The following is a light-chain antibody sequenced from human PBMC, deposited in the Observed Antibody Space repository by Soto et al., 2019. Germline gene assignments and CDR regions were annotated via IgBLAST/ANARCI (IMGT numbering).Light chain of an antibody. V-gene: IGLV2-14*01. CDR2: EVN. Sequence: QSALTQPASVSGSPGQSITISCTGTSSDIGDYDYVSWYQHHPGKAPKLIIYEVNNRPSGVSKRFSGSKSGNTASLIISGLQAEDEADFYCSSYSSSGTLVVFGGGTKLTVL. CDR1: SSDIGDYDY. CDR3: SSYSSSGTLVV. J-gene: IGLJ2*01.